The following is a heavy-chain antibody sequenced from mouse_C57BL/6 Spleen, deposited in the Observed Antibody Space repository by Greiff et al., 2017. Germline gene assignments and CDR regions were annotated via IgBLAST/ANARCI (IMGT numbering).Heavy chain of an antibody. Sequence: EVQLQQSGTVLARPGASVKMSCTTSGYTFTSYWMNWVKQRPGQGLEWIGAIYPGNSDTSYNQKFKGKAKLTAVTSASPAYIELSNLTNADSAVYYCTRSGYYDYDYAMDYWGQGTSVTVSS. D-gene: IGHD2-4*01. CDR2: IYPGNSDT. CDR1: GYTFTSYW. V-gene: IGHV1-5*01. J-gene: IGHJ4*01. CDR3: TRSGYYDYDYAMDY.